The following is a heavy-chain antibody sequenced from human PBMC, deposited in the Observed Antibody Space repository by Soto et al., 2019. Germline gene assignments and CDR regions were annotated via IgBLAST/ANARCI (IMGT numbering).Heavy chain of an antibody. Sequence: EVQLLESGGGLVQPGGSLRLSCAASGFTFIKYAMTWVRQSPGKGLEWVSGISGSGSNTVYADSVKGRFTISRDNSKNTLYLQINSLRVDDTAVYYCARASVPPIDYWGQGTLVTVSS. J-gene: IGHJ4*02. CDR3: ARASVPPIDY. V-gene: IGHV3-23*01. CDR1: GFTFIKYA. CDR2: ISGSGSNT.